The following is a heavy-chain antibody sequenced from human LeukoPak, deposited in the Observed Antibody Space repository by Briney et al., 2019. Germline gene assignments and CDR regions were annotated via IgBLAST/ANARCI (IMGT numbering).Heavy chain of an antibody. D-gene: IGHD3-10*01. CDR1: GFTFSSYA. CDR3: ARGNYYGQDY. CDR2: ISYDGSNK. V-gene: IGHV3-30-3*01. Sequence: QAGGSLRLSCAASGFTFSSYAMHWVRQAPGKGLEWVAVISYDGSNKYYADSVKGRFTISRDNAKNTLYLQMNSLRAEDTAVYYCARGNYYGQDYWGQGTLVTVSS. J-gene: IGHJ4*02.